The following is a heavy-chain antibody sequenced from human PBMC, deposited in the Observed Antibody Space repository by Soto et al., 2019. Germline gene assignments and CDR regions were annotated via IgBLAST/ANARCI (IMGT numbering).Heavy chain of an antibody. J-gene: IGHJ4*02. CDR2: ISSSGSTI. CDR1: GFTFSDYY. Sequence: PGGSLRLSCAASGFTFSDYYMSWIRQAPGKGLEWVSYISSSGSTIYYADSVKGRFTISRDNAKNSLYLQINSLRAEDTAVYYCARSHLYYDSSGYPDYWGQGTLVTSPQ. CDR3: ARSHLYYDSSGYPDY. V-gene: IGHV3-11*01. D-gene: IGHD3-22*01.